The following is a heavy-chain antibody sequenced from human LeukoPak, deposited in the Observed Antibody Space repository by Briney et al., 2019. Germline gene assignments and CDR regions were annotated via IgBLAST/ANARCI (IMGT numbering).Heavy chain of an antibody. CDR1: GDSISGYY. CDR3: ARVSYCGGDCYPYYFDY. CDR2: IYTSGST. Sequence: PSETLSLTCTVSGDSISGYYWSWIRQPAGKGLEWIGRIYTSGSTNYNPSLKSRVTMSVDTSKNQFSLKLSSVTAADTAVYYCARVSYCGGDCYPYYFDYWGQGTLVTVSS. V-gene: IGHV4-4*07. J-gene: IGHJ4*02. D-gene: IGHD2-21*02.